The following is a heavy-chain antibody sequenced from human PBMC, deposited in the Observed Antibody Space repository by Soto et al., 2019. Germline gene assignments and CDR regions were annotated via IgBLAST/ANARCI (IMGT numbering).Heavy chain of an antibody. CDR1: GFTFSDYY. CDR2: ISSSSSYT. J-gene: IGHJ5*02. V-gene: IGHV3-11*06. Sequence: QVQLVESGGGLVKPGGSLRLSCAASGFTFSDYYMSWIRQAPGKGLEWVSYISSSSSYTNYADSVKGRFTISRDNSKNSLYLQMNSLRAEDTAVYYCARGGRSITGTLGWFDPWGQGTLVTVSS. D-gene: IGHD1-20*01. CDR3: ARGGRSITGTLGWFDP.